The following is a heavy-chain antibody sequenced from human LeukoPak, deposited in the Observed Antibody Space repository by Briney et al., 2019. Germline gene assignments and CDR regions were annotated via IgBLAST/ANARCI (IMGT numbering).Heavy chain of an antibody. D-gene: IGHD1-7*01. CDR2: INHSGST. CDR1: SGPFSGYY. J-gene: IGHJ4*02. V-gene: IGHV4-34*01. CDR3: ARDHIWWNYGKKTYYFDY. Sequence: SETLSLTCAVYSGPFSGYYWSWIRQPPGKGLEWNGEINHSGSTNYNASLKSRVTISVDTSKNQFSLKLSSVTAADTAVYYCARDHIWWNYGKKTYYFDYWGQGTLVTVSS.